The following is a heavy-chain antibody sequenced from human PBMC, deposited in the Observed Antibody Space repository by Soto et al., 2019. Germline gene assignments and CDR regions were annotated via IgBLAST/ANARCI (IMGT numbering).Heavy chain of an antibody. CDR2: MSNNGNS. CDR1: GGSISSYY. D-gene: IGHD3-22*01. Sequence: PSETLSLTCTVSGGSISSYYWSWIRQPPGKGLEWIGYMSNNGNSNYNPSLKSRVTMSVDTSKNQFSLKVGSVTAADTAVYYCARREDSGYYWYFDYWGQGTLVTVS. J-gene: IGHJ4*02. CDR3: ARREDSGYYWYFDY. V-gene: IGHV4-59*01.